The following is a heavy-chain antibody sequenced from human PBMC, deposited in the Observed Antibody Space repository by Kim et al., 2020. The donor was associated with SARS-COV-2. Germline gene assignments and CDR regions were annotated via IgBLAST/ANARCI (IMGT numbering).Heavy chain of an antibody. CDR2: IYPGDSDT. CDR1: GYSFTSYW. Sequence: GESLKISCKGSGYSFTSYWIGWVRQMPGKGLEWMGIIYPGDSDTRYSPSFQGQVTISADKSISTAYLQWSSLKASDTAMYYCARVGYCSSTSCYGLHYGMDVWGQGTTVTVSS. J-gene: IGHJ6*02. D-gene: IGHD2-2*01. CDR3: ARVGYCSSTSCYGLHYGMDV. V-gene: IGHV5-51*01.